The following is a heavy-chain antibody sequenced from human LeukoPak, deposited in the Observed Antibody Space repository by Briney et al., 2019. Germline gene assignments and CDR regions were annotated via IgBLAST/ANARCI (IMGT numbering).Heavy chain of an antibody. CDR3: ATSYGNAVDAFDI. CDR2: IYTSGST. J-gene: IGHJ3*02. CDR1: GGSISSGSYY. Sequence: SQTLSLTCTVSGGSISSGSYYWSWIRQPAGKGREWIGRIYTSGSTNYNPSLKSRVTISVDTSKNQFSLKLSSVTDADTAVYYCATSYGNAVDAFDIWGQGQWSPSLQ. D-gene: IGHD1-1*01. V-gene: IGHV4-61*02.